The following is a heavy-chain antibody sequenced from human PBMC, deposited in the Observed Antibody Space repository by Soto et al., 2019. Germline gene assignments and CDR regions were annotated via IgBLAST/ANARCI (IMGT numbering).Heavy chain of an antibody. CDR2: ISSSSTNI. J-gene: IGHJ4*02. CDR3: ARVASVISLDS. CDR1: GFTFSRFG. D-gene: IGHD2-21*01. V-gene: IGHV3-21*02. Sequence: EVQLVESGGGLVKPGGSLRLSCAASGFTFSRFGMTWVRQAPGKGLEWVSSISSSSTNIFYAGSVKGRFTISRDNAKNSRYLQLNSLRADDTAVYYCARVASVISLDSWGQGTLVTVSS.